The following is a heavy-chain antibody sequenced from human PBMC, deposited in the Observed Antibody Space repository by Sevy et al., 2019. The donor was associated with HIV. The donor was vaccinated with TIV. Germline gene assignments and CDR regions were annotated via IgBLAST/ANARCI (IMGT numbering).Heavy chain of an antibody. D-gene: IGHD3-22*01. CDR1: GFTFRTYA. J-gene: IGHJ3*02. Sequence: GGSLRLSCAASGFTFRTYAMNWVRQAPGKGLEWVSGISGSGGSTYYADSVKGRFTISRDNSKNTLYLQMNSLRAEDTAVYYCAKDYYDSSGYYPMDAFDIWGQRTMVTASS. CDR2: ISGSGGST. V-gene: IGHV3-23*01. CDR3: AKDYYDSSGYYPMDAFDI.